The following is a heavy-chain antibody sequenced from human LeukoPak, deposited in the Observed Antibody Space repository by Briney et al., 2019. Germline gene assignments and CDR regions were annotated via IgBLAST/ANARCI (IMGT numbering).Heavy chain of an antibody. CDR1: GGSISSGDYY. CDR2: IYYSGST. CDR3: ARSAVTSLYYFDY. J-gene: IGHJ4*02. Sequence: SQTLSLTCTVSGGSISSGDYYWRWIRQPPGKGLEWIEYIYYSGSTYYNPSLKSRVTISVDTSKNQFSLKLSSVTAADTAVYYCARSAVTSLYYFDYWGQGTLVTVSS. V-gene: IGHV4-30-4*01. D-gene: IGHD4-17*01.